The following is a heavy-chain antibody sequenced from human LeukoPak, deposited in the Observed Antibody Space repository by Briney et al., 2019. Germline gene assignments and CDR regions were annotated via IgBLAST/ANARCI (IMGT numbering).Heavy chain of an antibody. CDR2: IYPGDCDT. CDR1: GYSFTSYW. CDR3: ARTDTAMVTGSETYYFDY. V-gene: IGHV5-51*01. Sequence: GESLKISCKGSGYSFTSYWIGWVRQMPGKGLEWMGIIYPGDCDTRYSPSLQGQVTISAEKSISTAYLQWSSLKASDTAMYYCARTDTAMVTGSETYYFDYWGQGPLVTVSS. D-gene: IGHD5-18*01. J-gene: IGHJ4*02.